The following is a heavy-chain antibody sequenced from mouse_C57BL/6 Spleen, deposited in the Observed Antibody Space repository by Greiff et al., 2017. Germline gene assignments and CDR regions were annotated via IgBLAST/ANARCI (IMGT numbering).Heavy chain of an antibody. V-gene: IGHV1-18*01. CDR2: INPNNGGT. CDR3: ARRSYYYGSRGFAY. CDR1: GYTFTDYN. Sequence: VQLQQSGPELVKPGASVKIPCKASGYTFTDYNMDWVKQSHGKSLEWIGDINPNNGGTIYNQKFKGKATLTVDKASSTAYMELRSLTSEDTAVYDCARRSYYYGSRGFAYWGQGTLVTVSA. J-gene: IGHJ3*01. D-gene: IGHD1-1*01.